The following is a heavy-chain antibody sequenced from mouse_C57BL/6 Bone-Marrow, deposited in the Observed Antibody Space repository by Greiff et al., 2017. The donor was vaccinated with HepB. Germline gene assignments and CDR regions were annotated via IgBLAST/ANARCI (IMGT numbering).Heavy chain of an antibody. D-gene: IGHD1-1*01. Sequence: VQLQQSGAELVRPGASVKLSCTASGFNIKDYYMHWVKQRPEQGLEWIGRIDPEDGDTEYAPKFQGKATMTAYTSSNTAYLQLSSLTSEDTAVYYCTTWILRYPYYFDYWGQGTTLTVSS. CDR2: IDPEDGDT. CDR1: GFNIKDYY. J-gene: IGHJ2*01. CDR3: TTWILRYPYYFDY. V-gene: IGHV14-1*01.